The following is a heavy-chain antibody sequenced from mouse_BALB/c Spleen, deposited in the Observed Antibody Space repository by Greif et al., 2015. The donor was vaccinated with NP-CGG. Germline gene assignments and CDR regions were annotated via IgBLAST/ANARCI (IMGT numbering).Heavy chain of an antibody. CDR3: APLPPHRGYFDV. CDR1: GYAFSSYW. J-gene: IGHJ1*01. CDR2: IYPGDGDT. D-gene: IGHD6-1*01. Sequence: VQLQESGAELVRPGSSVKISCKASGYAFSSYWMNWVKQRPGQGLEWIGQIYPGDGDTNYNGKFEGKATLTADKSSSTAYMQLSSLTSEDSAVYFCAPLPPHRGYFDVWGAGTTVTVSS. V-gene: IGHV1-80*01.